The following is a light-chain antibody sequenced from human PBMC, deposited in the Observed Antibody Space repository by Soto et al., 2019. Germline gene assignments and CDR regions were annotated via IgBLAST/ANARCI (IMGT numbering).Light chain of an antibody. Sequence: EIVLTQSPGTLSLSPGERSSLSCRASQSVSNNYLAWYQQKPGQAPRLLIYGASNRATGIPARFSGSGSGTDFTLTISSLGPEDFAVYYCQQRSNWQGATFGGGTKVDIK. CDR2: GAS. J-gene: IGKJ4*01. V-gene: IGKV3D-11*02. CDR1: QSVSNNY. CDR3: QQRSNWQGAT.